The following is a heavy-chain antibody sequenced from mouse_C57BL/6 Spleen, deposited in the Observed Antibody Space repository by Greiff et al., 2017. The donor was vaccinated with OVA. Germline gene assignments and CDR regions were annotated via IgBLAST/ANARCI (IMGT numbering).Heavy chain of an antibody. D-gene: IGHD1-1*01. CDR1: GYSITSGYY. CDR2: ISYDGSN. Sequence: EVKLQESGPGLVKPSQSLSLTCSVTGYSITSGYYWNWIRQFPGNKLEWMGYISYDGSNNYNPSLKNRISITRDTSKNQFFLKLNSVTTEDTATYYCARAEGYGSSYIWAMDYWGQGTSVTVSS. V-gene: IGHV3-6*01. CDR3: ARAEGYGSSYIWAMDY. J-gene: IGHJ4*01.